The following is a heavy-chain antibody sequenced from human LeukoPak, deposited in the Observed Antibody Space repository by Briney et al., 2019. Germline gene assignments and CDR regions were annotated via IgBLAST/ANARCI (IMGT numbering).Heavy chain of an antibody. J-gene: IGHJ4*02. Sequence: SVKVSCKASGGTFSSYAISWVRQAPGEGLEWMGGIIPIFGTANYAQKFQGRVTITTDESTSTAYMELSSLRSEDTAVYYCAREERYCTNGVCSRGDYWGQGTLVTVSS. CDR3: AREERYCTNGVCSRGDY. V-gene: IGHV1-69*05. D-gene: IGHD2-8*01. CDR2: IIPIFGTA. CDR1: GGTFSSYA.